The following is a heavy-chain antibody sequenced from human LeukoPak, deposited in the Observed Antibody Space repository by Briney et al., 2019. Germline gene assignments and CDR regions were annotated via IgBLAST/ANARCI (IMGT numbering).Heavy chain of an antibody. CDR2: IYHSGST. CDR3: ASGGIAAAGAEYFHH. V-gene: IGHV4-4*02. CDR1: GGSISSSNW. Sequence: NTSGTLSLTCAVSGGSISSSNWWSWVRLPPGKGLEWIGEIYHSGSTNYNPSLKSRVTISVDKSKNQFSLKLSSVTAADTAVYYCASGGIAAAGAEYFHHWGQAPWSPSPQ. J-gene: IGHJ1*01. D-gene: IGHD6-13*01.